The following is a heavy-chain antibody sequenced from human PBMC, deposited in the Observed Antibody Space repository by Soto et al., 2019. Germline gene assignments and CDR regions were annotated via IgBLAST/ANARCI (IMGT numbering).Heavy chain of an antibody. CDR1: GFSVSSNY. D-gene: IGHD1-7*01. Sequence: EVQVVESGGGLVQPGGSLRLSCAASGFSVSSNYMTWVRQAPGKGLEWVSVIYIGGSTYYADSVKDRFTISRDNSKNMLYLQMDSLRVEDTAVYYCARVSGTGTTHGMDVWGQGTTVTVSS. J-gene: IGHJ6*02. V-gene: IGHV3-66*01. CDR2: IYIGGST. CDR3: ARVSGTGTTHGMDV.